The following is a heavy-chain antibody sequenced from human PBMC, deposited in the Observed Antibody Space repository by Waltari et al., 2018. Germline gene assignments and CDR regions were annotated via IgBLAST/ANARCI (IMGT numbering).Heavy chain of an antibody. CDR2: IYTSGST. CDR3: SRQFAYYDSSGYYLDD. J-gene: IGHJ4*02. V-gene: IGHV4-4*07. Sequence: QVQLQESGPGLVKPSETLSLTCTVSGGFISSYYWSWIRQPAGKGLEWIGRIYTSGSTNYNPSLKSRVTMSVDTSKNQFSLKLSSVTAADTAVYYCSRQFAYYDSSGYYLDDWGQGTLVTVSS. CDR1: GGFISSYY. D-gene: IGHD3-22*01.